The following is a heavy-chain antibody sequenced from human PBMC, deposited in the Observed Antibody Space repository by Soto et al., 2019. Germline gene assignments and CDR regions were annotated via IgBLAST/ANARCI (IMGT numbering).Heavy chain of an antibody. CDR3: ARVRYDYIWGSYRDYDAFDI. J-gene: IGHJ3*02. CDR1: GYTFTSYY. CDR2: INPSGGST. D-gene: IGHD3-16*02. V-gene: IGHV1-46*03. Sequence: ASVKVSCTASGYTFTSYYMHWVRQAPGQGLEWMGIINPSGGSTSYAQKFQGRVTMTRDTSTSTVYMELSSLRSEDTAVYYCARVRYDYIWGSYRDYDAFDIWGQGTMVTVSS.